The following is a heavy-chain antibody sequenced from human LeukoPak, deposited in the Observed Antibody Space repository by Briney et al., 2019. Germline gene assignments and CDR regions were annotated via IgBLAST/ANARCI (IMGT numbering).Heavy chain of an antibody. Sequence: NTGGSLRLSCAASGFTFSSYSMNWVRQAPGKGLEWVSSISSSSSYIYYADSVKGRFTISRDNAKNSLYLQMNSLRAEDTAVYYCARDLLAVGDNWGQGTLVTVSS. CDR2: ISSSSSYI. CDR1: GFTFSSYS. CDR3: ARDLLAVGDN. J-gene: IGHJ4*02. D-gene: IGHD1-26*01. V-gene: IGHV3-21*01.